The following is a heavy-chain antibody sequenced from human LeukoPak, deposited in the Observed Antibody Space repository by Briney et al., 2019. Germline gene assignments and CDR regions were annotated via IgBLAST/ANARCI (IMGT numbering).Heavy chain of an antibody. J-gene: IGHJ4*02. Sequence: PSETPSLTCAVYGGSFSGYYWSWIRQPPGKGLEWIGEINHSGSTNYNPSLKSRVTISVDTSKNQFSLKLSSVTAADTAVYYCAXXXGIAAAGKGSYYFDYWGQGTLVTVSS. V-gene: IGHV4-34*01. CDR1: GGSFSGYY. D-gene: IGHD6-13*01. CDR2: INHSGST. CDR3: AXXXGIAAAGKGSYYFDY.